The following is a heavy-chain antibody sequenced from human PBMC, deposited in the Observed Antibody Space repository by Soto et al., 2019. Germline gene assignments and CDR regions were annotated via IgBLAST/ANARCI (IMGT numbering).Heavy chain of an antibody. CDR1: AGSPSRVEYF. J-gene: IGHJ6*02. Sequence: SETWSLTSTGSAGSPSRVEYFLSWILQHPGKGLEWIGYIYYSGSTYYNPSLKSRVTISVDTSKNQFSLKLSSVTAADTAVYYCAREGYSSGYYYYYGMDVWGQGTTVT. CDR2: IYYSGST. V-gene: IGHV4-31*03. CDR3: AREGYSSGYYYYYGMDV. D-gene: IGHD3-22*01.